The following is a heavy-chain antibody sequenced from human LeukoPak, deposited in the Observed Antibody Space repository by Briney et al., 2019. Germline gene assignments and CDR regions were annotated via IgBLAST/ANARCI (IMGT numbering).Heavy chain of an antibody. J-gene: IGHJ4*02. CDR1: GFTFSDYW. CDR3: ARSVTTYGCFDY. CDR2: ISYDGSNK. V-gene: IGHV3-30*19. Sequence: QPGGSLRLSCAASGFTFSDYWMNWVRQAPGKGLEWVAVISYDGSNKYYADSVKARFTISRDNSKNTLYLQMNSLRAEDTAVYYCARSVTTYGCFDYWGQGTLVTVSS. D-gene: IGHD4-17*01.